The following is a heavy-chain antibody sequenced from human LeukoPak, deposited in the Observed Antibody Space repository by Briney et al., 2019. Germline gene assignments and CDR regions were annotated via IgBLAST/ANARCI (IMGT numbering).Heavy chain of an antibody. CDR2: MKDDGNEI. CDR3: ARNRATNDY. J-gene: IGHJ4*02. V-gene: IGHV3-7*01. CDR1: GFTFKNYR. D-gene: IGHD1-26*01. Sequence: GGPLRLSCTASGFTFKNYRMTWVRQAPGKGLEWVASMKDDGNEIQYVDSVKGRFTISRDNAKNSLYLQMNNLRAEDTAVYYCARNRATNDYWGQGTLVTVSS.